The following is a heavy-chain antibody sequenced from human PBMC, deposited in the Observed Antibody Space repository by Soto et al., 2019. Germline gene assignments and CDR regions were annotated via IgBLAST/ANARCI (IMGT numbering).Heavy chain of an antibody. CDR3: ARHNGPLYVGYYYDMDV. Sequence: SETLSLTCTVSGGSISTYYWSWIRQPPGKGLEWIGYIYYGGSTNYNPSLKSRVTISVDTSKNQFSLKLSSVTAADTAVYYCARHNGPLYVGYYYDMDVWGQGTTVTV. J-gene: IGHJ6*02. V-gene: IGHV4-59*08. D-gene: IGHD3-16*01. CDR1: GGSISTYY. CDR2: IYYGGST.